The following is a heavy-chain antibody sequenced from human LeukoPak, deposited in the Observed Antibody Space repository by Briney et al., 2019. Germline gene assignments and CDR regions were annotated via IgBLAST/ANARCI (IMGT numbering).Heavy chain of an antibody. V-gene: IGHV4-59*01. CDR2: IYYSGSN. CDR3: ARETRGVNDY. CDR1: GGSISSYY. D-gene: IGHD3-10*01. J-gene: IGHJ4*02. Sequence: PSETLSLTCTVSGGSISSYYWSWIRQPPGKGLEWVGYIYYSGSNNYNPFLKSRVTISADTSKNQFSLKLSSVTAADTAVYYCARETRGVNDYWGQGTLVTVSS.